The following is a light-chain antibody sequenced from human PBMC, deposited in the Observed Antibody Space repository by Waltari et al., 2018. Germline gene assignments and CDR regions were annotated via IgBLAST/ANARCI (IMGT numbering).Light chain of an antibody. CDR2: GAS. J-gene: IGKJ1*01. CDR3: QHYVRLPAT. V-gene: IGKV3-20*01. Sequence: EIVLTQSPGTLSLSPAERATLSCRASQSVGRSLAWYQQIPGQAPRLLIYGASSRATGIPDRFSGSGSGTDFSLTISRLEPEDFAVYFCQHYVRLPATFGQGTKVAI. CDR1: QSVGRS.